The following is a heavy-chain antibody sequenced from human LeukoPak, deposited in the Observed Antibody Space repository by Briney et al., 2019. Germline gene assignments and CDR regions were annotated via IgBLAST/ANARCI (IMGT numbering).Heavy chain of an antibody. CDR3: AGDPYNYKWFDI. V-gene: IGHV4-59*01. CDR1: AGSINTYY. J-gene: IGHJ5*02. CDR2: IYHSGVT. D-gene: IGHD1-20*01. Sequence: SETLSLTCTVSAGSINTYYWNWIRQPPGKGLEWIGYIYHSGVTNSNPSLKSRVTISVDTSKNQFSLKLSSVTAADTAVYYCAGDPYNYKWFDIWGPGTLVTVSS.